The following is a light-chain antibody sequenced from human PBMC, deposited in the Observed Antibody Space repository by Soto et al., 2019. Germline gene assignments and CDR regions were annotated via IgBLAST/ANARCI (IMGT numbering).Light chain of an antibody. CDR1: QSVYNNY. Sequence: EIVLTQSPGTLPLSPGERSTLSCRARQSVYNNYIAWYQQKPGQAPRTVIYGASIRATGIPDRFSGSGSGTEFTLTFTRLEPEDSAVYFCQHYGYSQWTFGQGTKVDIK. J-gene: IGKJ1*01. CDR2: GAS. CDR3: QHYGYSQWT. V-gene: IGKV3-20*01.